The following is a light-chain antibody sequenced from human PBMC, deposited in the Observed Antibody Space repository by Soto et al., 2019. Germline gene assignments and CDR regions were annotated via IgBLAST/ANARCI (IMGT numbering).Light chain of an antibody. CDR3: QQYENYWT. CDR2: DAS. V-gene: IGKV1-5*01. J-gene: IGKJ1*01. Sequence: DIQMTQSPSTLSATAGDRVTITCRARQSISSWLAWYQHKPGKAPKLLIYDASNLDSGGPSRFSGSGSGTEVSLTISNLQPDDCATYYCQQYENYWTFGQGTRVEIK. CDR1: QSISSW.